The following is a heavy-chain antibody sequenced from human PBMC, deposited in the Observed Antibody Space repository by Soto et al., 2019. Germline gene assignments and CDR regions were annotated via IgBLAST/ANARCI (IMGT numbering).Heavy chain of an antibody. CDR2: IFHSGST. CDR3: ARGPQYGGYVGFDY. D-gene: IGHD5-12*01. CDR1: GGSISGSNW. Sequence: SETLSLTCAVSGGSISGSNWWTWVRQPPGKGLEWVGQIFHSGSTNYNPSLKSRVTISVDKSKNQFSLRLTSVTAADTAVYYCARGPQYGGYVGFDYWGQGTLVTVSS. J-gene: IGHJ4*02. V-gene: IGHV4-4*02.